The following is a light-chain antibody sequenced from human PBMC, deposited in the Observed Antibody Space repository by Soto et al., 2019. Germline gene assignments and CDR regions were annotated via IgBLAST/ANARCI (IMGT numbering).Light chain of an antibody. CDR2: AAS. Sequence: EIVLTQFPGTLSLSPGERATLSCRASQSVGRNYVAWYQQKPGQAPRVIIYAASNRASGIPDRFSGSGSGSDFTLPISRLEPEEFAVYYCQQSGTSPWAFGQVTKVEIK. J-gene: IGKJ1*01. CDR1: QSVGRNY. V-gene: IGKV3-20*01. CDR3: QQSGTSPWA.